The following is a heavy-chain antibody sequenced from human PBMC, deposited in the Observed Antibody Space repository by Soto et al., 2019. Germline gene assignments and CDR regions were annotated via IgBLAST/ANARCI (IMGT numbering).Heavy chain of an antibody. V-gene: IGHV4-34*01. J-gene: IGHJ4*02. CDR2: INYSGNT. D-gene: IGHD1-26*01. CDR3: ARHHVRGRTIVGAAEY. Sequence: LGLTCAVYAGSFSGYYWSWIRQPPGKGLEWIGEINYSGNTNYNPSLKSRVSISVDTSKNQLFLNMSSMTAADTAMYYCARHHVRGRTIVGAAEYWGQGTLVTVSS. CDR1: AGSFSGYY.